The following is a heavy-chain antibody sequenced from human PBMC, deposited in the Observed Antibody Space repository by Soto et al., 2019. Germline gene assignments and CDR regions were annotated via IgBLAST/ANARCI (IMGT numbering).Heavy chain of an antibody. Sequence: SETLSLTCTVSGGSISSYYWSWIRQPPGKGLEWIGYIYYSGSTNHNHSLKSRLTISVDTSKNQFSLNLSSVTAADTAVYYCARDRLMATAGTARHYFVLDVWGQGTTVTVSS. V-gene: IGHV4-59*12. CDR1: GGSISSYY. D-gene: IGHD5-18*01. CDR2: IYYSGST. J-gene: IGHJ6*02. CDR3: ARDRLMATAGTARHYFVLDV.